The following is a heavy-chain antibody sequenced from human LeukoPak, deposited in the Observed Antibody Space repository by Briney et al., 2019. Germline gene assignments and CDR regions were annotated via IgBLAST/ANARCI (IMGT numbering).Heavy chain of an antibody. CDR1: GFTFSSYA. V-gene: IGHV3-23*01. D-gene: IGHD6-19*01. Sequence: GGSLRLSCAASGFTFSSYAMSWVRQAPGKGLEWVSAISGSGVSTYYADSVEGRFTISRDNSKNTLYLQMNSLRAEDTAVYYCATKGYSSGWYEPNYFDYWGQGTLVTVSS. CDR2: ISGSGVST. CDR3: ATKGYSSGWYEPNYFDY. J-gene: IGHJ4*02.